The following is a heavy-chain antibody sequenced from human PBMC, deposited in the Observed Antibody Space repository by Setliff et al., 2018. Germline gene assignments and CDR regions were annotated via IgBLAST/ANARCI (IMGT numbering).Heavy chain of an antibody. Sequence: SETLSLTCTVSGGSVSSHYWSWIRQPPGKGLEWIGFIFYSGDTKSNPSLKSRVTMSVDTSKNQFSLKLSSVTAADTAVYYCAGSTVTQVDYWGQGTLVTVSS. CDR3: AGSTVTQVDY. D-gene: IGHD4-17*01. CDR1: GGSVSSHY. CDR2: IFYSGDT. V-gene: IGHV4-59*08. J-gene: IGHJ4*02.